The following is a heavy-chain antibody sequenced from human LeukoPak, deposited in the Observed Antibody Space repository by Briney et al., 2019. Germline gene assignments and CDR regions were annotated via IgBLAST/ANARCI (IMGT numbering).Heavy chain of an antibody. J-gene: IGHJ6*04. Sequence: GGSLRLSCAASGFNFSTYSMNWVRQAPGKGLEWVSYISFISSTIYYADSVKSRFTISRDNAKNSLYLQMNSLRAEDTAVYYCAELGITMIGGVWGKGTTVTISS. D-gene: IGHD3-10*02. V-gene: IGHV3-48*04. CDR3: AELGITMIGGV. CDR1: GFNFSTYS. CDR2: ISFISSTI.